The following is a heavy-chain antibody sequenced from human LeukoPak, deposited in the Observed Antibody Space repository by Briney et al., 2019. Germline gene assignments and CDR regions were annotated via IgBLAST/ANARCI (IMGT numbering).Heavy chain of an antibody. Sequence: ASVKVSCKASGYTFTAYYMHWVRQAPGQGLEWMGWINPNSRGTNYAQKFQGRVTMTRDTSISTAYMELSRLRSDDTAVYYCARGGGYDSDYYYMDVWGKGTTVTVSS. CDR1: GYTFTAYY. D-gene: IGHD5-12*01. CDR3: ARGGGYDSDYYYMDV. CDR2: INPNSRGT. J-gene: IGHJ6*03. V-gene: IGHV1-2*02.